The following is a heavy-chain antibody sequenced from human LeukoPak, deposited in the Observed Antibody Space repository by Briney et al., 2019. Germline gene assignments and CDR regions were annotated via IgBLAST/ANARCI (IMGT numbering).Heavy chain of an antibody. D-gene: IGHD3-10*01. CDR1: GFTFSSYG. CDR2: IWYDGSNK. CDR3: ARDRGRYYGSGSYRPGGMDV. V-gene: IGHV3-33*01. Sequence: GGSLRLSCAASGFTFSSYGMHWVRQAPGKGLEWVAVIWYDGSNKYCADSVKGRFTISRDNSKNTLYLQMNSLRAEDTAVYYCARDRGRYYGSGSYRPGGMDVWGKGTTVTVSS. J-gene: IGHJ6*04.